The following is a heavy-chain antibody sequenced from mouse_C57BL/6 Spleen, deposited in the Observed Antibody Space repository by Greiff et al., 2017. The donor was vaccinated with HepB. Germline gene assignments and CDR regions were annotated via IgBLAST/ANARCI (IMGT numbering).Heavy chain of an antibody. V-gene: IGHV5-9*01. CDR1: GFTFSSYT. D-gene: IGHD4-1*01. CDR3: ARLANWDWYFDV. CDR2: ISGGGGNT. J-gene: IGHJ1*03. Sequence: VQLKESGGGLVKPGGSLKLSCAASGFTFSSYTMSWVRQTPEKRLEWVATISGGGGNTYYPDSVKGRFTISRDNAKNTLYLQMSSLRSEDTALYYCARLANWDWYFDVWGTGTTVTVSS.